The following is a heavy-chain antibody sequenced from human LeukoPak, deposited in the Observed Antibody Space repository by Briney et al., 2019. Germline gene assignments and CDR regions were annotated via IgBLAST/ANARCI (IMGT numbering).Heavy chain of an antibody. D-gene: IGHD6-13*01. J-gene: IGHJ6*02. CDR2: INWKSNNI. V-gene: IGHV3-9*01. Sequence: PGRSLRLSCAASGFTFGDYAMHWVRQALGKGLEWVSGINWKSNNIGYADSVKGRFTISRDNAKNSLYLQMNSLRTEDTALYYCARDRAGYFYAMDVWGQGTSVTVSS. CDR3: ARDRAGYFYAMDV. CDR1: GFTFGDYA.